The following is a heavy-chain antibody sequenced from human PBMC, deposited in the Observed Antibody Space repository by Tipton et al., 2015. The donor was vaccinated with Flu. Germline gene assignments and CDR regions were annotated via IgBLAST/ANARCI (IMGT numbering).Heavy chain of an antibody. CDR2: ISAYNGNT. CDR1: GYTFTSYG. J-gene: IGHJ6*02. D-gene: IGHD2-15*01. CDR3: ARVFYLGCSGGSGYYYYGMDV. Sequence: QVQLVQSGAEVKKPGASVKVSCKASGYTFTSYGISWVRQAPGQGLEWMGWISAYNGNTNYAQKLQGRVTMTTDTSTSTAYMELRSLRSDDTAVYYCARVFYLGCSGGSGYYYYGMDVWGQGTTVTVSS. V-gene: IGHV1-18*01.